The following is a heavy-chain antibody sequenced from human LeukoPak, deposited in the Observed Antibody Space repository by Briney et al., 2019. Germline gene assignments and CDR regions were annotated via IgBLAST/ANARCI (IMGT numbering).Heavy chain of an antibody. D-gene: IGHD2-2*01. V-gene: IGHV3-21*01. CDR3: ARDSTNYCSSTSGFDY. Sequence: GGSLRLSCAASGFTFSSYAMNWVRQAPGKGLEWVSSISSSSSDIYYADSVKGRFTISRDNAKNSLYLQMNSLRAEDTAVYYCARDSTNYCSSTSGFDYWGQGTLVTVSS. CDR1: GFTFSSYA. CDR2: ISSSSSDI. J-gene: IGHJ4*02.